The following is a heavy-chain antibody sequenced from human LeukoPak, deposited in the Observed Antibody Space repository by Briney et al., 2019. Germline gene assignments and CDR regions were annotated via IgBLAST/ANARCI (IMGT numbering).Heavy chain of an antibody. V-gene: IGHV3-7*01. D-gene: IGHD2-21*01. Sequence: GGSLRLSCAASGFTFSSYWMSWVRQAPGKGLEWVANIKQDGSEKYYVDSVKGRFTISKDDAKNSLYLQMNSLRAEDTAVYYCARVVFPPRVSDYWGQGTLVTVSS. J-gene: IGHJ4*02. CDR2: IKQDGSEK. CDR3: ARVVFPPRVSDY. CDR1: GFTFSSYW.